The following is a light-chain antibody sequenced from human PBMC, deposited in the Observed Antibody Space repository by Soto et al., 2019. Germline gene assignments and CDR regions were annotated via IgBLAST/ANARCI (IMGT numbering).Light chain of an antibody. J-gene: IGKJ1*01. CDR3: HQRQRWPRT. CDR1: QSVSSN. V-gene: IGKV3-15*01. CDR2: GAS. Sequence: EIVMKHSPATLSVSPGERATLSCRASQSVSSNLAWYQQKPGQAPRLLIYGASTRATGIPARFSGSGSGTEFTLTITSLEPEDFAFYYCHQRQRWPRTFGQGTKVDIK.